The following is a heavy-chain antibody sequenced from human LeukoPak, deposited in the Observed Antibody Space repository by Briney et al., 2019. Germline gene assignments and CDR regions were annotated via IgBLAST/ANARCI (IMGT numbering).Heavy chain of an antibody. D-gene: IGHD3-10*01. Sequence: PSETLSLTCNVSGGSISSHYWSWIRQPPRKGLAWIGYIYYSGSANYNPSLKSRVTISVDSSKNQFSLKLRYVTAADTAVYYCARSYGSGSPCDLWGRGTLVSVSS. V-gene: IGHV4-59*11. CDR3: ARSYGSGSPCDL. J-gene: IGHJ2*01. CDR2: IYYSGSA. CDR1: GGSISSHY.